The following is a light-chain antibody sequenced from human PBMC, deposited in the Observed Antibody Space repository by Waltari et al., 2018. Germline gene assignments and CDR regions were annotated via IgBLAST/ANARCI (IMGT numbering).Light chain of an antibody. Sequence: EIVMTQSPATLSVSPGEGATLPCRASQSVGSNLAWYQQKPGQAPRLLIFGASIRATSFPARFSGSGSGTEFTLTISSLQSEDFAVYYCQHYDTWPYTFGQGTKVEIK. CDR1: QSVGSN. V-gene: IGKV3-15*01. CDR2: GAS. J-gene: IGKJ2*01. CDR3: QHYDTWPYT.